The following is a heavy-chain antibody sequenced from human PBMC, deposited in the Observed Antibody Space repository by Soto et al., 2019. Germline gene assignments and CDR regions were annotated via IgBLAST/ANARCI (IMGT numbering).Heavy chain of an antibody. CDR1: GGTFSSFG. J-gene: IGHJ1*01. CDR3: AREGSGYNF. V-gene: IGHV1-69*13. CDR2: IIPVFGRP. Sequence: GASVKVSCKASGGTFSSFGISWVRQAPGQGLEWMGGIIPVFGRPNYAQRFRGRLTITADESTNTGYMELIDLRSEDTAVYYCAREGSGYNFWGQGIQVTVSS. D-gene: IGHD5-12*01.